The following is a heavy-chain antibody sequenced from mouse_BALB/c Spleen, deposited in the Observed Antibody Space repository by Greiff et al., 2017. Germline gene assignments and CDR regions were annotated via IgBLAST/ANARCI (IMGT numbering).Heavy chain of an antibody. Sequence: QVQLQQSGAELVRPGVSVKISCKGSGYTFTDYAMHWVKQSHAKSLEWIGVISTYYGDASYNQKFKGKATMTVDKSSSTAYMELARLTSEDSAIYYCASTYDYDVGNYAMDYWGQGTSVTVSS. D-gene: IGHD2-4*01. CDR2: ISTYYGDA. CDR3: ASTYDYDVGNYAMDY. V-gene: IGHV1S137*01. J-gene: IGHJ4*01. CDR1: GYTFTDYA.